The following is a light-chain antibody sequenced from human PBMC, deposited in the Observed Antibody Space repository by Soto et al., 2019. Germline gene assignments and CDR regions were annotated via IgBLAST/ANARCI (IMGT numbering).Light chain of an antibody. V-gene: IGLV2-8*01. CDR2: ELT. J-gene: IGLJ2*01. CDR3: TSYTGNTLVV. CDR1: SSDVDAYNF. Sequence: QSALTQLPSASGSPGQSVTISCTGTSSDVDAYNFVSWYQQYPGKAPRLLIYELTKRPSGVPDRFSGSRSGNTASLTVSGLQTEDEADYYCTSYTGNTLVVFGGGTKLTVL.